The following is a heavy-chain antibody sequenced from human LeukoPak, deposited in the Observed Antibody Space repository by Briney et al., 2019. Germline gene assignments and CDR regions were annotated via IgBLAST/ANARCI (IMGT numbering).Heavy chain of an antibody. V-gene: IGHV4-4*07. Sequence: PSETLSLTCTVSGGSISSYYWSWIRQPPGKGLEWIGRIYSSGSTNYNPSLKSRVTMSVDTSKNQFSLKLSSVTAADTAVYYCARSPGYDFWSGYHDYWGQGTLVTVSS. CDR1: GGSISSYY. CDR2: IYSSGST. J-gene: IGHJ4*02. CDR3: ARSPGYDFWSGYHDY. D-gene: IGHD3-3*01.